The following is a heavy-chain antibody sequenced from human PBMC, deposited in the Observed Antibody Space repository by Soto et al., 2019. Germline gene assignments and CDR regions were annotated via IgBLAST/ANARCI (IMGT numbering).Heavy chain of an antibody. Sequence: GGSLRLSCPLSAFTFSNYAMTWVRQAPGRGLEWVSLMIGNGGRIVYADSVKGRFTISRDNSKNTLYLQMNRLRLEDTAVYYCVKDPVSGGSGGAWFDYWGQRTLVTVSS. V-gene: IGHV3-23*01. D-gene: IGHD2-21*02. CDR3: VKDPVSGGSGGAWFDY. J-gene: IGHJ4*02. CDR2: MIGNGGRI. CDR1: AFTFSNYA.